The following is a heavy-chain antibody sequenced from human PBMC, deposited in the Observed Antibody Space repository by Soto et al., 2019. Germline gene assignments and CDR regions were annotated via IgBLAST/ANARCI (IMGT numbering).Heavy chain of an antibody. CDR1: GGSISNFY. J-gene: IGHJ4*02. V-gene: IGHV4-59*01. CDR2: IHDGGST. CDR3: ARGFGVTTNPPGH. D-gene: IGHD4-17*01. Sequence: TLSLTCTVSGGSISNFYWGWIRQPPGKGLEYIGYIHDGGSTNYNPSLESRVVISVDTSKNQFSLRLTSVTAADTAVYYCARGFGVTTNPPGHWGQGTLVTVSS.